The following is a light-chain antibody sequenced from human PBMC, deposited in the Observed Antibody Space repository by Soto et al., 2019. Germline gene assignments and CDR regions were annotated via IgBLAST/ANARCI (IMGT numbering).Light chain of an antibody. Sequence: QSLLTQPRSVSGSPGQSVTISCTGTSSDVGGFNSVSLYQQHPGKAPKLMIYDVNKRPSGVPDRFSGSKSGSTASLTISGLQAEDEADYYCCSYAGSYSYAFATGTKVTVL. V-gene: IGLV2-11*01. CDR3: CSYAGSYSYA. CDR2: DVN. J-gene: IGLJ1*01. CDR1: SSDVGGFNS.